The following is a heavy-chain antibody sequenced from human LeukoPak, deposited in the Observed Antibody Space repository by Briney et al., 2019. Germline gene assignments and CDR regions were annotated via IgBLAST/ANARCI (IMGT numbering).Heavy chain of an antibody. J-gene: IGHJ4*02. CDR2: INSDGSST. CDR3: ARVGTSGWYPLGY. V-gene: IGHV3-74*01. D-gene: IGHD6-19*01. CDR1: GFTFTGYW. Sequence: GGSLRLSCAASGFTFTGYWMHWVRQAPGKGLVWVSRINSDGSSTSYADSVKGRFTISRDNAKNTLYLQMNSLRAEDTAVYYCARVGTSGWYPLGYWGQGTLVTVSS.